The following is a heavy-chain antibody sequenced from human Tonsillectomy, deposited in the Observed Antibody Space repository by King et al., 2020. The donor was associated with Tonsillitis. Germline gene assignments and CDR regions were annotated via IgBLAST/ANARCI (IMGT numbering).Heavy chain of an antibody. J-gene: IGHJ5*02. V-gene: IGHV3-30-3*01. D-gene: IGHD6-19*01. CDR2: ISYDGSNK. Sequence: VQLVESGGGVVQPGRSLRLSCAASGFNFSSYAMHWVRQAPGKGLEWVAVISYDGSNKYYADSVKGRFTISRDNSKNTVYLQMNSLRAEDTAGYYCARAAASIAVAGTARYGWFDPWGQGTLVIVSS. CDR1: GFNFSSYA. CDR3: ARAAASIAVAGTARYGWFDP.